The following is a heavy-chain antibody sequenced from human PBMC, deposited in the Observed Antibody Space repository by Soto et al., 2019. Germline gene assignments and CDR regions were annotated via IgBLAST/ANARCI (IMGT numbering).Heavy chain of an antibody. CDR2: IYYSGST. V-gene: IGHV4-39*02. CDR1: GGSISISSYY. D-gene: IGHD6-13*01. CDR3: ARASSSSWFDY. J-gene: IGHJ4*02. Sequence: SETLSLTCTVSGGSISISSYYWCWIRQPPGKGLEWIGSIYYSGSTYYNPSLKSRVTISVDTSKNHFSLQLSSVTAADTAVYYCARASSSSWFDYWGQGTLVTVSS.